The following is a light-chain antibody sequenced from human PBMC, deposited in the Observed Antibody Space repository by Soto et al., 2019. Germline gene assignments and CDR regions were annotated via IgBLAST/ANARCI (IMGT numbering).Light chain of an antibody. V-gene: IGLV7-46*01. CDR3: LLSYNGGTYV. J-gene: IGLJ1*01. CDR2: DTD. Sequence: QALVTQEPSVTVSPGGTVTLTCDSSTGPVTSGHYPYWFQQKPGQAPTTLIFDTDKRHSWTPARFSGALLGGKAALTLSGAQPDDEAEYYCLLSYNGGTYVLGNGTKATV. CDR1: TGPVTSGHY.